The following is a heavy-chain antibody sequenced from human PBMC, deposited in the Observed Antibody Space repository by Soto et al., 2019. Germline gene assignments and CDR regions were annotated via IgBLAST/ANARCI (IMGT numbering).Heavy chain of an antibody. CDR1: GFTFSSYA. CDR3: AKSPYYDILTGYPPLYYFDY. V-gene: IGHV3-23*01. CDR2: ISGSGGST. Sequence: HPGGSLRLSCAASGFTFSSYAMSWVRQAPGKGLEWVSAISGSGGSTYYADSVKGRFTISRDNSKNTLYLQMNSLRAEDTAVYYCAKSPYYDILTGYPPLYYFDYWGQGTLVTVSS. J-gene: IGHJ4*02. D-gene: IGHD3-9*01.